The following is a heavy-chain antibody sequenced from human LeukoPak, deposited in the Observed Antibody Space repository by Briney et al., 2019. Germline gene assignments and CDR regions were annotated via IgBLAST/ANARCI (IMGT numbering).Heavy chain of an antibody. CDR3: ARVFYYGSEYFDY. D-gene: IGHD3-10*01. CDR1: GGTFSSYA. Sequence: GSSVKVSCKASGGTFSSYAISWVRQAPGQGLEWMGRIIPILGIANYAQKFQGRVTITADKSTSTAYMELSGLRSEDTAVYYCARVFYYGSEYFDYWGQGTLVTVSS. J-gene: IGHJ4*02. V-gene: IGHV1-69*04. CDR2: IIPILGIA.